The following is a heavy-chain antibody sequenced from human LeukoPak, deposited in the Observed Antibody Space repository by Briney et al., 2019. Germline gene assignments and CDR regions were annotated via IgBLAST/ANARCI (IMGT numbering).Heavy chain of an antibody. CDR1: GFTFRSYW. CDR2: IKQDGGEK. V-gene: IGHV3-7*05. J-gene: IGHJ1*01. D-gene: IGHD3-3*01. Sequence: GGSLTLTCATSGFTFRSYWMTWVRQAPGKGLEGVANIKQDGGEKYYVDSEKGRFSIARDNVKNSSFLQMKRPRAEATAVYYCARPLFLAPHSDVGGQSSLLTVSS. CDR3: ARPLFLAPHSDV.